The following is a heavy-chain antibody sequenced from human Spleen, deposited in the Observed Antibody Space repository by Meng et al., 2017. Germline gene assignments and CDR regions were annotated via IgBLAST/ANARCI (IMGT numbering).Heavy chain of an antibody. V-gene: IGHV1-18*01. J-gene: IGHJ4*02. CDR2: ISAYNGNT. CDR3: ARDGPLVMTTVPLDY. Sequence: ASVKVSCKASGYTFTSYGISWVRQAPGQGLEWMGWISAYNGNTNYAQKLQGRVTMTTDTSTSTAYMELRSLRSDDTAVYYCARDGPLVMTTVPLDYWGQGTLVTVSS. D-gene: IGHD4-11*01. CDR1: GYTFTSYG.